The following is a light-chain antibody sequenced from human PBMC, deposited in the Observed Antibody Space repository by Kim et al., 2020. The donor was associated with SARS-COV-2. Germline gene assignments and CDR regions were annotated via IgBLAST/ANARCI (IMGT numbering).Light chain of an antibody. CDR1: QSVSSSY. J-gene: IGKJ2*01. CDR2: GAS. CDR3: QQYGTSPMYT. Sequence: SPGERAPLSCRASQSVSSSYLAWYQQKPGQAPRLLIFGASSRATGIPDRFSGSGSGTDFTLTISRLEPEDFAVHYCQQYGTSPMYTFGQGTKLEI. V-gene: IGKV3-20*01.